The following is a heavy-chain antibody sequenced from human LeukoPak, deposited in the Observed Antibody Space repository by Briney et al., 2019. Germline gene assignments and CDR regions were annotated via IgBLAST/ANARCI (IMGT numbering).Heavy chain of an antibody. CDR2: IYYSGST. D-gene: IGHD3-9*01. CDR1: GGSVSSGSYY. V-gene: IGHV4-61*01. J-gene: IGHJ4*02. CDR3: ARVGGGPYYDILTGFDY. Sequence: SETLSLTCTVSGGSVSSGSYYWSWSRQPPGKGLEWIGYIYYSGSTNYNPSLKSRVTISVDTSKNQFSLKLSSVTAADTAVYYCARVGGGPYYDILTGFDYWGQGTLVTVSS.